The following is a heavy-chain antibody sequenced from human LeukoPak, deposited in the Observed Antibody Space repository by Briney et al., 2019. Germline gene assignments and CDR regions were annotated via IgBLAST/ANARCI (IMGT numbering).Heavy chain of an antibody. CDR2: ISYDGSNK. V-gene: IGHV3-30*18. J-gene: IGHJ6*02. Sequence: GGSLRLSCVTSEFTFRSYDMHWVRQAPGKGLEWVAVISYDGSNKYYADSVKGRFTISRDNSKNTLYLQMNSLRAEDTAVYYCAKDMIWFGELLSGMDVWGQGTTVTVSS. CDR3: AKDMIWFGELLSGMDV. D-gene: IGHD3-10*01. CDR1: EFTFRSYD.